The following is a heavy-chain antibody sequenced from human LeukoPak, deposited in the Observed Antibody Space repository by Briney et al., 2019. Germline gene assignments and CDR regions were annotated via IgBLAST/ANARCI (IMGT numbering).Heavy chain of an antibody. CDR2: INSDGSST. Sequence: GGSLRLSCAASGFTFSSYWMHWVRQAPGKGLVWVSRINSDGSSTSYADSVKGRFTISRDNAKNTLYLQMNSLRAEDTAVYYCATTVTTPDALDIWGQGTMVTVSS. CDR3: ATTVTTPDALDI. CDR1: GFTFSSYW. D-gene: IGHD4-17*01. J-gene: IGHJ3*02. V-gene: IGHV3-74*01.